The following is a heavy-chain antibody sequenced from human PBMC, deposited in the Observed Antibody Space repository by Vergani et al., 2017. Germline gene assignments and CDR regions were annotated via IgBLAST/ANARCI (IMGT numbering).Heavy chain of an antibody. J-gene: IGHJ4*02. V-gene: IGHV4-30-2*01. Sequence: QLQLQESGSGLVKPSQTLSLTCAVSGGSISSGGYSWCWIRQPPGKGLEWIGYIYHSGSTYYNPSLKSRVTISVDRSKNQFSLKLSSVTAADTAVYYCARGHDSSGYYYDYWGQGTLVTVSS. CDR1: GGSISSGGYS. D-gene: IGHD3-22*01. CDR3: ARGHDSSGYYYDY. CDR2: IYHSGST.